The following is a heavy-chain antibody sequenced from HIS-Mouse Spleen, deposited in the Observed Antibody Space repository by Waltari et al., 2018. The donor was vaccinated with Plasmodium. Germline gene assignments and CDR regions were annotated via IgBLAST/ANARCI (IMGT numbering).Heavy chain of an antibody. Sequence: EVQLVESGGGLVQPGGSLRLSCAASGFPFSSYWMIWVRQAPGKGLEWVANIKQDGSEKYYVDSGKGRFTISRDNAKNSLYLQMNSLRAEDTAVYYCASSWYWYFDLWGRGTLVTVSS. CDR2: IKQDGSEK. CDR3: ASSWYWYFDL. D-gene: IGHD6-13*01. V-gene: IGHV3-7*01. CDR1: GFPFSSYW. J-gene: IGHJ2*01.